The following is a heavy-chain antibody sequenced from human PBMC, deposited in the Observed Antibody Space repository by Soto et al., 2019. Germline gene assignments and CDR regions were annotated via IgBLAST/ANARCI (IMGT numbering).Heavy chain of an antibody. CDR1: GFTFSSYG. D-gene: IGHD3-10*01. CDR2: ISYDGSNK. V-gene: IGHV3-30*03. CDR3: ARDIFWEGFGESNWLGP. Sequence: PGGSLRLSCAASGFTFSSYGIHWVRQAPGKGQEWVAAISYDGSNKYHADSAKGRITITRDNSKNKVYLQMNSLRAEDMAMYFCARDIFWEGFGESNWLGPWGQGTLVTVSS. J-gene: IGHJ5*02.